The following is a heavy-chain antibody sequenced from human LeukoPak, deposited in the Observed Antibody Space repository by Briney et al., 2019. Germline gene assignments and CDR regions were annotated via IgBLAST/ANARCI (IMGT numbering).Heavy chain of an antibody. CDR2: INHSGST. CDR3: ARGLLWFGEYAFDI. J-gene: IGHJ3*02. D-gene: IGHD3-10*01. Sequence: PSETLSLTCAVYGGSFSGYYWSWIRQPPGKGLEWIGEINHSGSTNYNPSLKSRVTISVDTSKNQFSLKLSSVTAAGTAVYYCARGLLWFGEYAFDIWGQGTMVTVSS. V-gene: IGHV4-34*01. CDR1: GGSFSGYY.